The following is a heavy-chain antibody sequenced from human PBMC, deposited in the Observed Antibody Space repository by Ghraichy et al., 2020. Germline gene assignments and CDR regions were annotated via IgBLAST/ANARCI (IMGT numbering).Heavy chain of an antibody. CDR2: ISSSSSTI. CDR3: ARALHGGPTMVRGVIITPWGDY. V-gene: IGHV3-48*02. Sequence: GGSLRLSCAASGFTFSSYSMNWVRQAPGKGLEWVSYISSSSSTIYYADSVKGRFTISRDNAKNSLYLQMNSLRDEDTAVYYCARALHGGPTMVRGVIITPWGDYWGQGTLVTVSS. CDR1: GFTFSSYS. J-gene: IGHJ4*02. D-gene: IGHD3-10*01.